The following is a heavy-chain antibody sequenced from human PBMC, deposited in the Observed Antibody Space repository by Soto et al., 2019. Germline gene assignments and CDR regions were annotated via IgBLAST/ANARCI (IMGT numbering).Heavy chain of an antibody. CDR3: AGGRGLGDGFDP. V-gene: IGHV1-3*01. CDR1: RYTLSSYT. J-gene: IGHJ5*02. Sequence: QVRLVQSGAEVKKPGASVRISCTASRYTLSSYTIHWLRQAPGQRLEWMGWINGGNGHTKYSQNFQGAVTITRDTSASTAYMELSSLRSEDTAVYYCAGGRGLGDGFDPWGQGTLVTVSS. CDR2: INGGNGHT. D-gene: IGHD2-15*01.